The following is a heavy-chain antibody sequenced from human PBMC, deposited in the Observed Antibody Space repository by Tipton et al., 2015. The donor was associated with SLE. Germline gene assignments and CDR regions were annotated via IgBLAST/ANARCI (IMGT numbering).Heavy chain of an antibody. CDR2: IRSKAYGGTT. Sequence: RSLRLSCTASGFTFGDYAMSWFRQAPGKGLEWVGFIRSKAYGGTTEYAASVKGRFTISRDDSKSIAYLQMNSLRAEDTAVYYCAKDRSLIAAAAGYWGQGTLVTVSS. CDR3: AKDRSLIAAAAGY. D-gene: IGHD6-13*01. V-gene: IGHV3-49*03. J-gene: IGHJ4*02. CDR1: GFTFGDYA.